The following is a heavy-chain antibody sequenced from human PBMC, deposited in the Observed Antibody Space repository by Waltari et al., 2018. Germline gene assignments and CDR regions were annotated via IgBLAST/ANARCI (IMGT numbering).Heavy chain of an antibody. D-gene: IGHD2-15*01. CDR3: ASQSTTLFDY. V-gene: IGHV3-33*01. Sequence: QVQLVESGGGVVQPGRSLRLSCAASGFTFSRFGMHWVRQAPGKGWGGVAVIWNDGINEYYVDSVKGRFTISRDKSKNTLYLQMNSLRAEDSAVYYCASQSTTLFDYWGQGTLVTVSS. J-gene: IGHJ4*02. CDR1: GFTFSRFG. CDR2: IWNDGINE.